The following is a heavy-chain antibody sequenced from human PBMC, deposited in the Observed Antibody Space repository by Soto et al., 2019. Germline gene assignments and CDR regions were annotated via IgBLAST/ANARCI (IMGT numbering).Heavy chain of an antibody. J-gene: IGHJ4*02. V-gene: IGHV4-34*01. CDR3: SRGRRTAVTIDY. Sequence: PSETLSLTSAVYCGSFSGYYWSWIRQPPGNGLYCVGDINHSVITNXXPSLKSRXXISVDTSKGHXSLNLGPVTAAYTAVYYCSRGRRTAVTIDYWGQGTLVTVXX. CDR1: CGSFSGYY. CDR2: INHSVIT. D-gene: IGHD4-17*01.